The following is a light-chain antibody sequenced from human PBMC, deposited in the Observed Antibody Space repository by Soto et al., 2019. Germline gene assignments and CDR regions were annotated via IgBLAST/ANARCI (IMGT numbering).Light chain of an antibody. CDR3: QQSEALVLS. J-gene: IGKJ4*01. Sequence: DIQMTQSPSSLSASVGDRVTISCQASQDITDYLNWYQQKPGKAPRLLIYDAYNLETGLPSRFSCSGSGTDFTFTISSLQPEDIATYYCQQSEALVLSFGGGTKVEIE. CDR2: DAY. CDR1: QDITDY. V-gene: IGKV1-33*01.